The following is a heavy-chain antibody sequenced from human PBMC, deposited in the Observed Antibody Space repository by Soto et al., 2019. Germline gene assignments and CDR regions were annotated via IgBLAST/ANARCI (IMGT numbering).Heavy chain of an antibody. J-gene: IGHJ4*02. D-gene: IGHD4-4*01. CDR3: AKGSIEYSASVDN. Sequence: DVQLLESGGGLVQPGGSLRLSCAAPGFSFSSNAMVWVRQAPGKGLEWVSVISARGGSSYFADSVKGRFTISRDNSKNVLSLEMNSLRAEDTAIYFCAKGSIEYSASVDNWGQGTLVLVSS. V-gene: IGHV3-23*01. CDR2: ISARGGSS. CDR1: GFSFSSNA.